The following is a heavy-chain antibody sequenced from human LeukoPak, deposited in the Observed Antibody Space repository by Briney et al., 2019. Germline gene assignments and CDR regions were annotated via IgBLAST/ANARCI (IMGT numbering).Heavy chain of an antibody. V-gene: IGHV1-18*01. J-gene: IGHJ6*02. CDR1: GYTFTSYF. CDR3: ARDSRIIMVRGNYGMDV. Sequence: ASVKVSFKASGYTFTSYFISWVRQAPGQGLEWMGWISSYNGNTHFAQKFQGRVTMTTDTSTTTAYIELRSLRSDDTAVYYCARDSRIIMVRGNYGMDVWGQGTTVPVSS. D-gene: IGHD3-10*01. CDR2: ISSYNGNT.